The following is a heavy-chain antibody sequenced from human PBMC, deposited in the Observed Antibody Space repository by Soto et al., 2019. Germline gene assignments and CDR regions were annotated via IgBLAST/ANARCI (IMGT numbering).Heavy chain of an antibody. CDR2: IFSNDEK. Sequence: SGPTLVNPTETLTLTCTVSGFSLSNARMGVSWIRQPPGKALEWLAHIFSNDEKSYSTSLKSRLTISKDTSKSQVVLTMTNMDPVDTATYYCARIRSMHDFWSGYYTFRPDNWFDPWGQGTLVTVSS. CDR3: ARIRSMHDFWSGYYTFRPDNWFDP. V-gene: IGHV2-26*01. J-gene: IGHJ5*02. CDR1: GFSLSNARMG. D-gene: IGHD3-3*01.